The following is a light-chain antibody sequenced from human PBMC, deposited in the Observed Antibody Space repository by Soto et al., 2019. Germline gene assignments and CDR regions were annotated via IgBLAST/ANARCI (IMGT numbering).Light chain of an antibody. CDR3: SSFTSSTTLVV. CDR2: EVS. CDR1: SRDVGGYNY. V-gene: IGLV2-14*01. J-gene: IGLJ1*01. Sequence: QSALTQPASVSGSPGQSITISCTGTSRDVGGYNYVSWYQQHPDRAPNVMIYEVSNRPSGVSNRFSGSKSGNTASLTISGLQAEDEADYYCSSFTSSTTLVVFGTGTKLTVL.